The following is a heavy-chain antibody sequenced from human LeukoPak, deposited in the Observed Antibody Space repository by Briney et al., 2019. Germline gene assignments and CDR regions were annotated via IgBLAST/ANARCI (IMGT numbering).Heavy chain of an antibody. J-gene: IGHJ5*02. Sequence: GGSLRLSCAASGFTFNDYYMSWIHRAPGKGLEWLSYINIGGTNTHYADSVKGRFTISRDNTKKSLYLEMNNLRAEDTAVYYCATDGAGFDTWGQGVLVTVSS. V-gene: IGHV3-11*01. CDR2: INIGGTNT. CDR1: GFTFNDYY. CDR3: ATDGAGFDT.